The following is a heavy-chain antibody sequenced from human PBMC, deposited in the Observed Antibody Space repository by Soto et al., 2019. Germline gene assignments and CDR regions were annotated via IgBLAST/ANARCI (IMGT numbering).Heavy chain of an antibody. D-gene: IGHD6-13*01. J-gene: IGHJ4*02. V-gene: IGHV1-3*01. CDR2: INAGNGNT. CDR1: GYTFTSYA. Sequence: ASVKVSCKASGYTFTSYAMHWVRQAPGQRLEWMGWINAGNGNTKYSQKFQGRGTITRDISASTAYMELSSLRSEDTAVYYCARGDSSSWYGVGYWGQGTLVTVSS. CDR3: ARGDSSSWYGVGY.